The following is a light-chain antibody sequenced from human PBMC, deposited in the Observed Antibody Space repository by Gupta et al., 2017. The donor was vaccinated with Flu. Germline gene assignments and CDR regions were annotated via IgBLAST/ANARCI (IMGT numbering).Light chain of an antibody. CDR3: QSYDTSLSGWV. CDR2: GSS. J-gene: IGLJ3*02. Sequence: QSVLTQPPSVSGAPGQMVTISCTGSSSNIGAGYDVHWYQQLPGRAPKVLIYGSSNRPSGVPDRFFGSKSGISASLAITGLQDEDEADYYCQSYDTSLSGWVFGGGTKVTAL. CDR1: SSNIGAGYD. V-gene: IGLV1-40*01.